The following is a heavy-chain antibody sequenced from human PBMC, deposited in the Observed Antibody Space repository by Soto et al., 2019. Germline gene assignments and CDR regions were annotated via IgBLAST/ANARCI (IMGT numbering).Heavy chain of an antibody. J-gene: IGHJ4*02. V-gene: IGHV3-48*01. CDR1: GFTFSSYS. CDR2: ISSSSSTI. D-gene: IGHD5-18*01. CDR3: ARDSGYSYGPFDY. Sequence: GGSLRLSCAASGFTFSSYSMNWVRQAPGKGLEWVSYISSSSSTIYYADSVKGRFTISRDNAKNSLYLQMNSLRAEDTAVYYCARDSGYSYGPFDYWGQGSLVTVSS.